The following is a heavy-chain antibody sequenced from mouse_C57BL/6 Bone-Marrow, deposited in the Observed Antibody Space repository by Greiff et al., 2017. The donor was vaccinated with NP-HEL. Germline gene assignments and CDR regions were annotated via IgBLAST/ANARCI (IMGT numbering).Heavy chain of an antibody. CDR2: IYPGDGDT. Sequence: QVQLKESGPELVKPGASVKISCKASGYAFSSSWMNWVKQRPGKGLEWIGRIYPGDGDTNYNGKFKGKATLTADKSSSTAYMQLSSLTSEDSAVYFCARGAYYYGSSPFDYWGQGTSVTVSS. CDR1: GYAFSSSW. V-gene: IGHV1-82*01. CDR3: ARGAYYYGSSPFDY. D-gene: IGHD1-1*01. J-gene: IGHJ4*01.